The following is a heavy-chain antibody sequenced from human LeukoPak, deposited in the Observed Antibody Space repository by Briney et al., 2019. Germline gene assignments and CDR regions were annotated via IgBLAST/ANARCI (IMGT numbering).Heavy chain of an antibody. CDR3: ARGGYSSSWSPGYYYYGMDV. J-gene: IGHJ6*02. Sequence: PSETLSLTCAVSGGSISSSNWWRWVRQPPGKGLEWIGEIYHSGSTNYNPSLKSRVTISVDKSKNQFSLKLSSVTAADTAVYYCARGGYSSSWSPGYYYYGMDVWGQGTTVTVSS. CDR2: IYHSGST. D-gene: IGHD6-13*01. CDR1: GGSISSSNW. V-gene: IGHV4-4*02.